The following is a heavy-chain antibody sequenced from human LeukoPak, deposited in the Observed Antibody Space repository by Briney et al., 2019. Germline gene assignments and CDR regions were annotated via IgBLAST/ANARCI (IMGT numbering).Heavy chain of an antibody. D-gene: IGHD3-22*01. CDR3: VRDLYRIVVVPHYFDY. Sequence: WASVKVSCKASGYIFTGYYMHWVRQAPGQGLEWMGWINPNSGDTNYAQKFQGRVTMTRDTSISTAYMELSRLRSDDTAVYYCVRDLYRIVVVPHYFDYWGQGTLVTVSS. V-gene: IGHV1-2*02. J-gene: IGHJ4*02. CDR2: INPNSGDT. CDR1: GYIFTGYY.